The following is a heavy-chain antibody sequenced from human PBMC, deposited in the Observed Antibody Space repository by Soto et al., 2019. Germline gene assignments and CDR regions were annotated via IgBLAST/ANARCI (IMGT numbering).Heavy chain of an antibody. CDR1: GFAFNSHS. J-gene: IGHJ5*02. V-gene: IGHV3-30-3*01. Sequence: QMQLLESGGGVVQPGKALRLSCAASGFAFNSHSMHWVRQAPGKGLEWLALMTSDGSSKFYADSVKGRCTISRDNSKNTFYLEMNSLRSEDTAVYYCVGDRVIRYSGDELDLWGQGTVVTVSS. D-gene: IGHD2-21*02. CDR2: MTSDGSSK. CDR3: VGDRVIRYSGDELDL.